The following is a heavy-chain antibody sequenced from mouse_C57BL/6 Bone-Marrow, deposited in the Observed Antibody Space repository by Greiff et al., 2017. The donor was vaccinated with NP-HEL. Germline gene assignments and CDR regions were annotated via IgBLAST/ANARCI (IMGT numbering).Heavy chain of an antibody. CDR3: ARQDYYGSSYYFDY. J-gene: IGHJ2*01. Sequence: DVHLVESGGGLVKPGGSLKLSCAASGFTFSDYGMHWVRQAPEKGLEWVAYISSGSSTIYYADTVKGRFTISRDNAKNTLFLQMTSLRSEDTAMYYCARQDYYGSSYYFDYWGQGTTLTVSS. V-gene: IGHV5-17*01. D-gene: IGHD1-1*01. CDR2: ISSGSSTI. CDR1: GFTFSDYG.